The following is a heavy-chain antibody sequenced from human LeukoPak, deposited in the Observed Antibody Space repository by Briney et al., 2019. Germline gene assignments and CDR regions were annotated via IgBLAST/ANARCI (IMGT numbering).Heavy chain of an antibody. J-gene: IGHJ4*02. D-gene: IGHD6-13*01. Sequence: ASVKVSCKASGYTFTSYYMHWVRQAPGQGLEWMGIINPSGGITSYAQKFQGRVTMTRDMSTRTVYMELRSLRSEDTAVYYCARTCIAAAGTCFDYWGQGTLVTVSS. CDR1: GYTFTSYY. CDR3: ARTCIAAAGTCFDY. CDR2: INPSGGIT. V-gene: IGHV1-46*01.